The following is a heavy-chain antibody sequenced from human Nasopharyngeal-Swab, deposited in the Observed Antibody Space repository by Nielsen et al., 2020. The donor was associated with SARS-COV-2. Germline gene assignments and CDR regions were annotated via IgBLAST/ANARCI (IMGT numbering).Heavy chain of an antibody. CDR1: GDSVSSNSAV. Sequence: SPALSLTCAISGDSVSSNSAVWNWIRQSPSRGLEWLGRTYYRSKWYNDYAVSVKSRITFNPDTSKNQFFLQLNSVTPEDTAVYCCARGGGSGWYIDYWGQGTLVTVSS. CDR2: TYYRSKWYN. V-gene: IGHV6-1*01. D-gene: IGHD6-19*01. J-gene: IGHJ4*02. CDR3: ARGGGSGWYIDY.